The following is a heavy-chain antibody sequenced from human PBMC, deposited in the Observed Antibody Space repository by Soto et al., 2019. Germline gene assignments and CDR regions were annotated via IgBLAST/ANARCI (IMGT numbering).Heavy chain of an antibody. J-gene: IGHJ4*01. Sequence: GASVKVSCKAPGDTFCFYSINWVRQAPGLGLEWMGRVNPILSMSNYAQRFQGRVTMTADKSTSTAYMELSGLRSEDTAMYYCATSYGSGYRAFDYWG. CDR2: VNPILSMS. D-gene: IGHD3-10*01. V-gene: IGHV1-69*02. CDR3: ATSYGSGYRAFDY. CDR1: GDTFCFYS.